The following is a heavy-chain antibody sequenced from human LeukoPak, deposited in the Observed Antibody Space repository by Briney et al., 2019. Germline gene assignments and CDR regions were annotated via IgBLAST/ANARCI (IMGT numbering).Heavy chain of an antibody. CDR3: ASDPGAGGFDY. D-gene: IGHD2-8*02. CDR1: GYTFTSYY. V-gene: IGHV1-46*01. J-gene: IGHJ4*02. Sequence: ASVKVSCKASGYTFTSYYIHWVRQAPGQGLEWMGIINPSGGSTSYAQKFQGRVTMTRDTSTSTVYMELSSLRSEDTAVYYCASDPGAGGFDYWGQGTLVTVSS. CDR2: INPSGGST.